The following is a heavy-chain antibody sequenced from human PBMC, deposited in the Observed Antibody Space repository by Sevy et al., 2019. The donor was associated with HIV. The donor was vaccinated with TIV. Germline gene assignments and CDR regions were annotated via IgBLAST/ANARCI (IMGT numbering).Heavy chain of an antibody. Sequence: GGSLRLSCAASGFTFSSYWMHWVRQAPGKGLVWVSRINSDGSSTSYADSVKGRFTISRDNAKNTLYLQMNSLRAEDTPGYSGASPTYYDFWGGPHNYGMDVGGKGPRSPSPQ. CDR2: INSDGSST. J-gene: IGHJ6*01. CDR3: ASPTYYDFWGGPHNYGMDV. D-gene: IGHD3-3*01. V-gene: IGHV3-74*01. CDR1: GFTFSSYW.